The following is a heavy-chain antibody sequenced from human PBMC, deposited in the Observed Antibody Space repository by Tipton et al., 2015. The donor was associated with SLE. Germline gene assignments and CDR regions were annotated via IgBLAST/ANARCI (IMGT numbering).Heavy chain of an antibody. CDR2: IYPGDSDT. CDR3: ARSVWWLPPDYYYYMDV. D-gene: IGHD5-12*01. Sequence: QSGPEVKKPGESLKISCKGSGYSFISYWIGWVRQMPGKGLEWMGIIYPGDSDTRYSPSFQGQVTISADKPISTAYLQWSSLKASDTAMYYCARSVWWLPPDYYYYMDVWGKGTTVTVSS. V-gene: IGHV5-51*04. CDR1: GYSFISYW. J-gene: IGHJ6*03.